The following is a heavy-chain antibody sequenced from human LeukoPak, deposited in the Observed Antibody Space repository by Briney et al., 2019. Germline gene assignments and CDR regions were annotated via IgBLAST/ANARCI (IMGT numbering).Heavy chain of an antibody. CDR1: GFTFSSYW. D-gene: IGHD3-10*01. CDR3: AKDHKGMRFKEFDY. Sequence: GGSLRLSCAASGFTFSSYWMNWVRQAPGKGRVWVSRINSDGSSRIYADSVKGRLTISRDNSKNTLYLQMNSQRAEDTAVYYCAKDHKGMRFKEFDYWGQGTLVTVSS. J-gene: IGHJ4*02. CDR2: INSDGSSR. V-gene: IGHV3-74*01.